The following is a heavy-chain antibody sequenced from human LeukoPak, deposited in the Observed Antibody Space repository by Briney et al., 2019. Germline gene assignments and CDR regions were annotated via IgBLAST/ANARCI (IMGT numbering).Heavy chain of an antibody. D-gene: IGHD1-26*01. V-gene: IGHV1-46*01. CDR3: ARDSGEVGATLLFQH. CDR2: INPSGGST. J-gene: IGHJ1*01. CDR1: GYTFTSYY. Sequence: ASVKVSCKASGYTFTSYYMHWVRQAPGQGLEWMGIINPSGGSTSYAQKFQGRVTITRDTSTSTVYMELSSLRSEDTAVYYCARDSGEVGATLLFQHWGQGTLVTVSS.